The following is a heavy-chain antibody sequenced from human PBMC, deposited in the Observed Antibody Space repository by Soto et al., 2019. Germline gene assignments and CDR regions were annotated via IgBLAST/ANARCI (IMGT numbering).Heavy chain of an antibody. J-gene: IGHJ4*02. V-gene: IGHV3-30*18. D-gene: IGHD3-22*01. Sequence: GGSLRLSCAASGFTFNSYGIHWVRQAPGKGLEWVAVISHDGSKTNYADSVKGRFTISRDNSKDTVYLQMNSLRAEDTAVYYCSKDTYYYSSRGYYIFDSWGQGTLVT. CDR3: SKDTYYYSSRGYYIFDS. CDR1: GFTFNSYG. CDR2: ISHDGSKT.